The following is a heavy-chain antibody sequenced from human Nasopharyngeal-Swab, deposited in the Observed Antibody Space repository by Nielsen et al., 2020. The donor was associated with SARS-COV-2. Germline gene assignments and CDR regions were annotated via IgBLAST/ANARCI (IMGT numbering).Heavy chain of an antibody. V-gene: IGHV3-23*01. CDR3: ATGHSVGATVPPFGY. D-gene: IGHD1-26*01. CDR2: ISGSGGST. Sequence: GESLKISCAASGFTFSSYAMSWGRQAPGQGLEWVAAISGSGGSTYYADSVKGRFTISRDNSKNTLYLQMNSLRAEDTAVYYCATGHSVGATVPPFGYWGQGTLVTVSS. CDR1: GFTFSSYA. J-gene: IGHJ4*02.